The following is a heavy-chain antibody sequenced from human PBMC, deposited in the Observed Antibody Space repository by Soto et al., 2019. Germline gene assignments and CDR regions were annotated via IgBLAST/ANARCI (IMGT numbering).Heavy chain of an antibody. CDR2: ISGSGGRT. Sequence: EVQLLESGGGPVQPGGSLRLSCVVSGLTFNTYVINWVRQAPGKGLEWVSGISGSGGRTFYSDSVKGRFIVSRDDSRSTAYLQMNSLRVEDTAIYCCAHLLATRQFDDQALDVWGQGTTVTVSS. J-gene: IGHJ6*02. CDR1: GLTFNTYV. D-gene: IGHD3-9*01. CDR3: AHLLATRQFDDQALDV. V-gene: IGHV3-23*01.